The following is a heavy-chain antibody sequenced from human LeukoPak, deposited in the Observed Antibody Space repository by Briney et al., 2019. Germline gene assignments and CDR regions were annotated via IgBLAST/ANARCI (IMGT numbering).Heavy chain of an antibody. Sequence: SRVTISVDTSKNQFSLKLSSVSAADTAVYYCARGAAYDYAYFDYWGQGTLVTVSS. J-gene: IGHJ4*02. D-gene: IGHD3-10*01. V-gene: IGHV4-59*09. CDR3: ARGAAYDYAYFDY.